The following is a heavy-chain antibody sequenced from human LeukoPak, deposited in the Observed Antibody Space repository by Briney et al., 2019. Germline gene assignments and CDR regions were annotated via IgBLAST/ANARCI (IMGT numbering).Heavy chain of an antibody. CDR2: MNPNSGNT. Sequence: GASVKVSCKASGYTFTSYDINWVRQATGQGLEWMGWMNPNSGNTGYAQKFQGRVTMTRNTSISTAYMELSSLRSEDTAVYYCARVARVGARGKSWFDPWGQGTLVTVSS. CDR1: GYTFTSYD. CDR3: ARVARVGARGKSWFDP. D-gene: IGHD1-26*01. J-gene: IGHJ5*02. V-gene: IGHV1-8*01.